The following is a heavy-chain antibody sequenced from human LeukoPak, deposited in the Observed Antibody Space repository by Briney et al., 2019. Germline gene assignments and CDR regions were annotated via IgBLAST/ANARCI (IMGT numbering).Heavy chain of an antibody. CDR3: ARLNFRGGEALHFDS. J-gene: IGHJ4*02. CDR2: IHSYGTT. Sequence: PSETLSLTCSVSGDSLTNYYWGWIRQPPGKGLEFIGYIHSYGTTNYDSSLQSRVAISLDTSKIQFSLRLYSVTAADTALYFCARLNFRGGEALHFDSWGQGTLVTVSS. V-gene: IGHV4-4*09. D-gene: IGHD3-16*01. CDR1: GDSLTNYY.